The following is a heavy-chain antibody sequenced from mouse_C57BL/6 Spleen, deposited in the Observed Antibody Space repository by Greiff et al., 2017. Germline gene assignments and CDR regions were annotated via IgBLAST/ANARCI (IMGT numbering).Heavy chain of an antibody. D-gene: IGHD1-1*01. J-gene: IGHJ1*03. Sequence: EVMLVESEGGLVQPGSSMKLSCTASGFTFSDYYMAWVRQVPEKGLEWVANINYDGSSTYYLDSLKSRFIISRDNAKNILYLQRSSLKSEDTATYYCARVPYYYGWYFDVWGTGTTVTVSS. V-gene: IGHV5-16*01. CDR1: GFTFSDYY. CDR3: ARVPYYYGWYFDV. CDR2: INYDGSST.